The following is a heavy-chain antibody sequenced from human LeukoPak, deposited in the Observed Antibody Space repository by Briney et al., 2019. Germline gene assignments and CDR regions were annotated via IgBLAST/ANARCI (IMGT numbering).Heavy chain of an antibody. D-gene: IGHD3-22*01. J-gene: IGHJ3*02. Sequence: ASVKVSCKASGYTFTNYYMHWVRQAPGQGLEWMGVLNPSGGSTTYAEKFKGRVTMTRDTSTSTVYMELYSLRSADTAVYYCASKQPNYYDSSGYSRPSDAFDIWGQGTMVTVSS. CDR2: LNPSGGST. V-gene: IGHV1-46*01. CDR3: ASKQPNYYDSSGYSRPSDAFDI. CDR1: GYTFTNYY.